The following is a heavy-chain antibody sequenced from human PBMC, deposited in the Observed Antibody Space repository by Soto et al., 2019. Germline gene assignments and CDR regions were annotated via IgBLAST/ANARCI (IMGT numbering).Heavy chain of an antibody. J-gene: IGHJ6*03. CDR2: ISGSGGST. CDR1: GFTFSSYA. CDR3: AKDLGYSSQIYYYYMDV. D-gene: IGHD6-13*01. Sequence: EVQLLESGGGLVQPGGSLRLSCAASGFTFSSYAMSWVRQAPGKGLEWVSAISGSGGSTYYADSVKGRFTISRDNSKNTLDLQMNSLRAEDTAVYYCAKDLGYSSQIYYYYMDVWGKGTTVTVS. V-gene: IGHV3-23*01.